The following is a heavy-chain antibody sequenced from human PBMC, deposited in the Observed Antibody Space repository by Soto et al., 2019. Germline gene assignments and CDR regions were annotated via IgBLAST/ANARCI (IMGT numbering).Heavy chain of an antibody. D-gene: IGHD2-2*01. V-gene: IGHV3-23*01. J-gene: IGHJ3*02. Sequence: GGSLRLSCAASGFTFSSYAMSWVRQAPGKGLEWVSAISGSGGSTYYADSVKGHVTISADKSISTAYLQWSSLKASDTAMYYCASLGYCSSTSCYVGKAMVGLKAFDIWGQGTMVTVSS. CDR1: GFTFSSYA. CDR2: ISGSGGST. CDR3: ASLGYCSSTSCYVGKAMVGLKAFDI.